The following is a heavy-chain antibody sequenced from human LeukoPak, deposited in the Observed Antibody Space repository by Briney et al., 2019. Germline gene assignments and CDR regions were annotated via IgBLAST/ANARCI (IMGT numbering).Heavy chain of an antibody. V-gene: IGHV4-34*01. CDR3: ARPGGWYRGGAFDI. CDR1: VESFCGYY. CDR2: INHSGST. J-gene: IGHJ3*02. Sequence: PSETLSLTCAVYVESFCGYYWSWIRQPPGKGLEWIVEINHSGSTNYNPSLKSRVTISVDTSKNQFSLKLSSVTAADTAVYYCARPGGWYRGGAFDIWGQGTMVTVSS. D-gene: IGHD6-19*01.